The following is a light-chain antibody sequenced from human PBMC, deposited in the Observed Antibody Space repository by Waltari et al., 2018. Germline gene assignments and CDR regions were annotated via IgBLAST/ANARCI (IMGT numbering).Light chain of an antibody. Sequence: DIQMTQSPSSLSASVEDRVTITCRASQKISSYLNWYQQKPGTAPRILIYDASRLQSGVPARFSGSGSGTDFTLTISSLQPEDFRTYYCQQTYTTPRTFGQGTKVETK. J-gene: IGKJ1*01. CDR3: QQTYTTPRT. V-gene: IGKV1-39*01. CDR1: QKISSY. CDR2: DAS.